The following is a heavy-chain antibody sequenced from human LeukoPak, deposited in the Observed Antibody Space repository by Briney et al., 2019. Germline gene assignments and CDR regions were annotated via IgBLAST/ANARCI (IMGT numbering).Heavy chain of an antibody. CDR2: IDPSDSYT. V-gene: IGHV5-10-1*01. Sequence: GESLKISCKGSGYSFTSYWISWVRQMPGKGLEWMGRIDPSDSYTNYSPSFQGHVTISADKSISTAYLQWSSLKASDTAMCYCARHLARKYDILTGYHDAFDIWGQGTMVTVSS. D-gene: IGHD3-9*01. CDR1: GYSFTSYW. J-gene: IGHJ3*02. CDR3: ARHLARKYDILTGYHDAFDI.